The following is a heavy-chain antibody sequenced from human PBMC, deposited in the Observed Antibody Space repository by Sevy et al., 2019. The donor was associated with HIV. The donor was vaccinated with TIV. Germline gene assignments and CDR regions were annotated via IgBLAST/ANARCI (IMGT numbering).Heavy chain of an antibody. CDR1: GFTFGDYA. V-gene: IGHV3-49*03. CDR3: TRDFLGLAFDY. Sequence: GGSLRLSCTASGFTFGDYAMSWFRQAPGKGLEWVGFIRSKAYGGTTEYAASVEGRFTISRDDSKSIAYLQMNSLKTEDTAVYYCTRDFLGLAFDYWGQGTLVTVSS. J-gene: IGHJ4*02. CDR2: IRSKAYGGTT. D-gene: IGHD5-12*01.